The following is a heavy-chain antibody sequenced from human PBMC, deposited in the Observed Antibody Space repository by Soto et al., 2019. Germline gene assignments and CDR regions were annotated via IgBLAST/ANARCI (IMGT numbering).Heavy chain of an antibody. CDR2: IIPYYNTL. J-gene: IGHJ4*02. CDR1: EGTFNSYA. D-gene: IGHD6-13*01. Sequence: QAQVVQSGAEVRKPGSSVKLSCKASEGTFNSYAIACVRQAPGQGLEWMGGIIPYYNTLNYAQKFQDRFTITADDSTNTVYMELSSLRSDDTAVYFCASGASRWYPYFFDSWAQGTMVTVSS. V-gene: IGHV1-69*01. CDR3: ASGASRWYPYFFDS.